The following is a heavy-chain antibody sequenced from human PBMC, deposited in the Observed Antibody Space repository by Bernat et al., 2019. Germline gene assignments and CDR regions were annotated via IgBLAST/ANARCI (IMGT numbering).Heavy chain of an antibody. Sequence: EVYLVESGGGLVEPGGSLRLSYAASGFTFTYAWMNWVRQVPGKGLEWVGHIKTKVEGEATDYAAPVKGRFTISRDDSKNTVYVQMNSLEIEDTAVYYCSADVPHLGHGELEFWGQGSLVTVSS. J-gene: IGHJ4*02. CDR1: GFTFTYAW. D-gene: IGHD3-10*01. CDR2: IKTKVEGEAT. CDR3: SADVPHLGHGELEF. V-gene: IGHV3-15*07.